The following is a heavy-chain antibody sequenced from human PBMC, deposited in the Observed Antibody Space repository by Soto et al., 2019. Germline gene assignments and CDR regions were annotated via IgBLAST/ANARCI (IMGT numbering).Heavy chain of an antibody. CDR1: GLTVSTNY. D-gene: IGHD6-13*01. J-gene: IGHJ6*02. CDR3: ARDQRAAAGNYYYYYGLDV. CDR2: IYSAGIT. Sequence: GGSLRLSCAASGLTVSTNYMSWVRQAPGRGLEWVAIIYSAGITYYADSVKGRFTISRDNSKNTLYLQMSSLRAEDTAIYYCARDQRAAAGNYYYYYGLDVWGQGTTVTVSS. V-gene: IGHV3-53*01.